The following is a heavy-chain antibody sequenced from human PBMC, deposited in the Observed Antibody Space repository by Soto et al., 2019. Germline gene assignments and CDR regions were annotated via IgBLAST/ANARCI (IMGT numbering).Heavy chain of an antibody. CDR2: ISGSGGST. J-gene: IGHJ5*02. CDR3: AKGPPIAARPSWFDP. D-gene: IGHD6-6*01. V-gene: IGHV3-23*01. Sequence: PGGAVRRSGAACGFTVSSYGMSWVRQAPGKGLGWVSAISGSGGSTYYADSVKGRFTISRDNSKNTLYLQMNSLRAEDTAVYYCAKGPPIAARPSWFDPWGQGTLVTVSS. CDR1: GFTVSSYG.